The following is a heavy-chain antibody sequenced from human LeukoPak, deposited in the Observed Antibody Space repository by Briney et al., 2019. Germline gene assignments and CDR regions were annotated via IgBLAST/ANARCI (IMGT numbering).Heavy chain of an antibody. J-gene: IGHJ4*02. V-gene: IGHV3-74*01. CDR1: GFTFSNYW. CDR2: INLDGSTI. Sequence: GGSLRLSCAASGFTFSNYWVHWVRQAPGKGLVWVSRINLDGSTINYADSVKGRFTISRDNAKNTLYLQMNSLRAEDTAVYYYATAGNYRFDYWGQGTLVTVSS. D-gene: IGHD1-7*01. CDR3: ATAGNYRFDY.